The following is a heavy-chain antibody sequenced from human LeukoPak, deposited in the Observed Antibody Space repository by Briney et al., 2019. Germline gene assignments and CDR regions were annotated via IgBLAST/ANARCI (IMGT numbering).Heavy chain of an antibody. CDR1: GFTFSSYA. J-gene: IGHJ3*02. CDR3: AREAFYDSSGPIDDAFDI. V-gene: IGHV3-64*01. D-gene: IGHD3-22*01. CDR2: ISSNGGST. Sequence: GGSLRLSCAASGFTFSSYAMHWVRQAPGKGLEYVSAISSNGGSTYYANSVKGRFTISRDNSKNTLYLQMGSLRAEDMAVYYCAREAFYDSSGPIDDAFDIWGQGTMVTVSS.